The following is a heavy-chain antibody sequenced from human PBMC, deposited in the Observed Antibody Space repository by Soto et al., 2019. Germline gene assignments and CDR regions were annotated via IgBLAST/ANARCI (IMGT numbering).Heavy chain of an antibody. CDR1: GGSISSGGYY. D-gene: IGHD6-13*01. Sequence: QVQLQESGPGLVKPSQTLSLTCTVSGGSISSGGYYWSWIRQHPGKGLEWIGYNYYSGRTDYNPSLKSRVTISVDTSKNQFSLKLSSVTAADTAVYYCARVFSDSSSFFDPWGQGTLVTVSS. J-gene: IGHJ5*02. V-gene: IGHV4-31*03. CDR2: NYYSGRT. CDR3: ARVFSDSSSFFDP.